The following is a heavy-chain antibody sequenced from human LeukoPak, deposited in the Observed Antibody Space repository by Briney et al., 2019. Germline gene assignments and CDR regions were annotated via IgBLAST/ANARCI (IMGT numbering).Heavy chain of an antibody. Sequence: PGGSLRLSCAASGFTFNNYVMNWVRQAPGKGLEWVSAITDSSTSTYYADSVKGRFTISRDNSKNTLYLQMNSLRAEDTAVYYCASLYCSSTSCYRRSYYYYDMDVWGPGTTVTVSS. CDR3: ASLYCSSTSCYRRSYYYYDMDV. J-gene: IGHJ6*02. CDR1: GFTFNNYV. D-gene: IGHD2-2*02. CDR2: ITDSSTST. V-gene: IGHV3-23*01.